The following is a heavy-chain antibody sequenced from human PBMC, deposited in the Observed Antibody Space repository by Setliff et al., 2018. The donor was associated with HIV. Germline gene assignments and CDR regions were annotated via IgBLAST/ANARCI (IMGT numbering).Heavy chain of an antibody. V-gene: IGHV3-43D*04. J-gene: IGHJ4*02. CDR2: INWAGSRT. CDR3: AKSTGSVLWTYYFDN. D-gene: IGHD2-21*01. CDR1: GFTFDDYA. Sequence: GGSLRLSCAASGFTFDDYAMYWVRQAPGKGLEWVSLINWAGSRTFYAESVRGRFTTSRDNSKNFLYLEMNSLRDDDTALYFCAKSTGSVLWTYYFDNWGQGTLVTVSS.